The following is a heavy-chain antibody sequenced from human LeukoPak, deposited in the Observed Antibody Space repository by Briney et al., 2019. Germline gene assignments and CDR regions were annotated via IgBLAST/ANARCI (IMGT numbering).Heavy chain of an antibody. CDR2: ISSSSSYI. CDR3: ASPRGVSGWYYYYGMDV. Sequence: PGGSLRLSCAASGFTFSSYSMNWVRQAPGKGLEWVSSISSSSSYIYYADSVKGRFTISRDNAKNSLYLQMNSLRAEDTAVYYCASPRGVSGWYYYYGMDVWGQGTTVTVSS. V-gene: IGHV3-21*01. D-gene: IGHD6-19*01. J-gene: IGHJ6*02. CDR1: GFTFSSYS.